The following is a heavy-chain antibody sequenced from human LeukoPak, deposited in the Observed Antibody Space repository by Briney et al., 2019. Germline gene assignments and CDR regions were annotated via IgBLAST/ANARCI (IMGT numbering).Heavy chain of an antibody. CDR3: ARAGYSSSWYWFDP. CDR1: GGSISSYY. CDR2: IYYSGST. J-gene: IGHJ5*02. V-gene: IGHV4-59*01. D-gene: IGHD6-13*01. Sequence: PSAALSLTCTVSGGSISSYYWSWIRQPPGKGLEWIGYIYYSGSTNYNPSLKSRVTISVDTSKNQVSLKLSSVTAADTAVYYCARAGYSSSWYWFDPWGQGTLVTVSA.